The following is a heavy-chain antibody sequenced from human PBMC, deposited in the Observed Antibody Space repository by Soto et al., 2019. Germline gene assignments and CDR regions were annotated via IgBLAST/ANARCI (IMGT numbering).Heavy chain of an antibody. J-gene: IGHJ1*01. Sequence: SCAASGFTFSDYYMSWIRQAPGKGLEWVSYISSSGSTIYYADSVKGRFTISRDNAKNSLYLQMNSLRAEDTAVYYCARDSFCSSTSCYASEYFQHWGQGTLVTVSS. D-gene: IGHD2-2*01. V-gene: IGHV3-11*01. CDR3: ARDSFCSSTSCYASEYFQH. CDR1: GFTFSDYY. CDR2: ISSSGSTI.